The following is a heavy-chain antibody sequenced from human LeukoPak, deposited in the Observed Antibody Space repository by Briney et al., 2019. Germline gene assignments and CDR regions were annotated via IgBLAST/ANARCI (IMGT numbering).Heavy chain of an antibody. D-gene: IGHD3-22*01. V-gene: IGHV4-4*07. Sequence: SETLSLTCTVSGGSISSYYWSWIRQPAGKGLEWIGRIYTSGSTNYNPSLKSRVTMSVDTSKNQFSLKLSSVTAADTAVYYCAREYDSSGYYETYYYYGMDVWGQGTLVTVSS. J-gene: IGHJ6*02. CDR2: IYTSGST. CDR3: AREYDSSGYYETYYYYGMDV. CDR1: GGSISSYY.